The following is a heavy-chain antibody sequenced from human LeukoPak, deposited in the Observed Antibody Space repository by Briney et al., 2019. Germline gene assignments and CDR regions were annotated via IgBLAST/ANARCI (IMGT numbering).Heavy chain of an antibody. CDR2: ISYDGSNK. CDR3: ARAGRKSRSTVTTKLTSFGCFDY. J-gene: IGHJ4*02. CDR1: GFTFSSYA. V-gene: IGHV3-30-3*01. Sequence: SGGSLRLSCAASGFTFSSYAMHWVRQAPGKGLEWVAVISYDGSNKYYADSVKGRFTISRDNSKNTLYLQMNSLRAEDTAVYYCARAGRKSRSTVTTKLTSFGCFDYWGQGTLVTVSS. D-gene: IGHD4-17*01.